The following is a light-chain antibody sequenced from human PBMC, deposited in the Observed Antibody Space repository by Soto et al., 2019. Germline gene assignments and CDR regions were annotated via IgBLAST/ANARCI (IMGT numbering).Light chain of an antibody. CDR2: DSS. CDR1: TGEVTNGHW. CDR3: LLFYDGVAV. V-gene: IGLV7-46*01. Sequence: QTVVTQEPSLTVSTGGTVTLTCGSSTGEVTNGHWPYWFQQRPGQVPRTLIHDSSNKHSWTPARFSGSLLGGKAALTLSGAQPEDEAAYYCLLFYDGVAVFGGGTQLTVL. J-gene: IGLJ7*01.